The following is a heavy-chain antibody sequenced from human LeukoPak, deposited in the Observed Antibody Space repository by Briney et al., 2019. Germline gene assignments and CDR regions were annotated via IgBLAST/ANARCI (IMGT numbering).Heavy chain of an antibody. J-gene: IGHJ4*02. V-gene: IGHV3-11*01. CDR2: ISGSGSNK. D-gene: IGHD3-3*01. CDR1: GFPFSDYF. Sequence: GGSLRLSCTVSGFPFSDYFMTWIRQAPGKGLEWVSYISGSGSNKYYADSVKGRFTISRDNSKNTLYLQMNSLRAEDTAVYYCAKDVYYDFWSGYYKGLDYWGQGTLVTVSS. CDR3: AKDVYYDFWSGYYKGLDY.